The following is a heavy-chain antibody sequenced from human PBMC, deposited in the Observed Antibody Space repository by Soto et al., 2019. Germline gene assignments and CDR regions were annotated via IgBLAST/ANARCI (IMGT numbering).Heavy chain of an antibody. J-gene: IGHJ4*02. D-gene: IGHD3-3*01. CDR1: GFTFSSYS. CDR2: ISSSSSYI. Sequence: EVQLVESGGGLVKPGGSLRLSCAASGFTFSSYSMNWVRQAPGKGLEWVSSISSSSSYIYYADSVKGRFTISRDNAKNSLYLQMHSLRAEVTAVYYCARSEYYDFCSGYSIPHFDYWGQGTLVTVSS. V-gene: IGHV3-21*04. CDR3: ARSEYYDFCSGYSIPHFDY.